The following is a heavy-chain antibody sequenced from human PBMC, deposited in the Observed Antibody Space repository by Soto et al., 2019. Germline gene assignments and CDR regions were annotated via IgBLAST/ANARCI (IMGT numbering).Heavy chain of an antibody. D-gene: IGHD3-10*01. CDR3: ARARDREVRGVTYFDY. CDR1: GGSFSGYY. V-gene: IGHV4-34*01. CDR2: INHSGST. J-gene: IGHJ4*02. Sequence: SLTCAVYGGSFSGYYWSWIRQPPGKGLEWIGEINHSGSTNYNPSLKSRVTISVDTSKNQFSLKLSSVTAADTAVYYCARARDREVRGVTYFDYWGQGTLVTVSS.